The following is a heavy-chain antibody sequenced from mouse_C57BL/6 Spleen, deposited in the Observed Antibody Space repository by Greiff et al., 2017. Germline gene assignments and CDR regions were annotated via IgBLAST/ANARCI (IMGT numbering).Heavy chain of an antibody. Sequence: QVQLQQSGPGLVQPSQSLSITCTVSGFSLTSYGVHWVRQSPGKGLEWLGVIWSGGSTDYNAAFISRLSISKDNSKSQVFFKMNSLQADDTAIYYCARKGWGFPWYFDVWGTGTTVTVSS. CDR1: GFSLTSYG. V-gene: IGHV2-2*01. CDR3: ARKGWGFPWYFDV. D-gene: IGHD1-1*02. J-gene: IGHJ1*03. CDR2: IWSGGST.